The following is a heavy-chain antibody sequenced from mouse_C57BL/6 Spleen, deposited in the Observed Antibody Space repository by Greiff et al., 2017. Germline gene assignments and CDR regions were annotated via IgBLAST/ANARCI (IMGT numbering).Heavy chain of an antibody. J-gene: IGHJ3*01. CDR2: ILPGSGST. V-gene: IGHV1-9*01. Sequence: QVQLQQSGAELMKPGASVKLSCKATGYTFTGYWIEWVKQRPGHGLEWIGEILPGSGSTNYNEKFKGKATFTADKSSNTAYMQLSSLTTEDSAIDYCARRGSNFVWFAYWGQGTLVTVSA. CDR3: ARRGSNFVWFAY. D-gene: IGHD2-5*01. CDR1: GYTFTGYW.